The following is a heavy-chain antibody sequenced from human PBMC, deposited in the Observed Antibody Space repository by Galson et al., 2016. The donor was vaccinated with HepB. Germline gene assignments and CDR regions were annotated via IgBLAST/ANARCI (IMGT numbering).Heavy chain of an antibody. CDR1: GYSYSDFW. J-gene: IGHJ4*02. CDR3: VRLWAHRRHDADY. D-gene: IGHD3-16*02. CDR2: VNGGDSEV. V-gene: IGHV5-51*01. Sequence: QSGAEVKKPGESLKISCKVSGYSYSDFWLGWVRQMPGKGLEWMGIVNGGDSEVKYSPSFQGQVPISDDRSTHTSYLKWISLKASDTAKYDCVRLWAHRRHDADYWGQGPLVTVSS.